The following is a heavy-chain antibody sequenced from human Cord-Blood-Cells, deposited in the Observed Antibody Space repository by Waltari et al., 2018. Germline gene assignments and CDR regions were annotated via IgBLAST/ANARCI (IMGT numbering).Heavy chain of an antibody. Sequence: QVQLVQSAAEVKKPGSSVKVSCKASGGTFSSYAISWVRQAPGQGLEWMGGIIPIFGTANYEKKFQGRVTITADESTSTAYMELSSLRSEDTAVYYCARGGEYSSSYYFDYWGQGTLVTVSS. V-gene: IGHV1-69*01. CDR1: GGTFSSYA. CDR2: IIPIFGTA. D-gene: IGHD6-6*01. J-gene: IGHJ4*02. CDR3: ARGGEYSSSYYFDY.